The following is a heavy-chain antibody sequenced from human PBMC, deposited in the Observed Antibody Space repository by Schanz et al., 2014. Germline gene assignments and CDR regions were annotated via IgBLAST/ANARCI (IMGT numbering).Heavy chain of an antibody. CDR2: LTGSGGGT. Sequence: EVKLLESGGHLVQPGGSLRLSCVASGFTFSTYAMSWVRQAPGKGPEWVSSLTGSGGGTYYADSVRGRFAISRDNSRKTLYLQMKRLRVEDTAVYYCVKDPDKYNWNDVEGMDVWGPGTTVTVSS. CDR3: VKDPDKYNWNDVEGMDV. CDR1: GFTFSTYA. J-gene: IGHJ6*01. V-gene: IGHV3-23*01. D-gene: IGHD1-1*01.